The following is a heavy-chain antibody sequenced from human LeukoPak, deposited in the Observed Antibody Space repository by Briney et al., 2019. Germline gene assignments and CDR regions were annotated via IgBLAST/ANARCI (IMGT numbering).Heavy chain of an antibody. J-gene: IGHJ3*02. CDR3: ARPLMTTVTNDAFDI. CDR2: IYSGGST. V-gene: IGHV3-66*04. CDR1: GFTVSSSY. D-gene: IGHD4-17*01. Sequence: TGGSLRLSCAAFGFTVSSSYMSWVRQAPGKGLEWVSVIYSGGSTYYADSVKGRFTISRDNSKNTLYLQMNSLRAEDTAVYYCARPLMTTVTNDAFDIWGQGTMVTVSS.